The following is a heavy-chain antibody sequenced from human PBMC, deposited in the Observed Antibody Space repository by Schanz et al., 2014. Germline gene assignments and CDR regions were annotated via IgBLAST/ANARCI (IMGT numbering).Heavy chain of an antibody. V-gene: IGHV3-66*02. CDR2: IYSSGST. Sequence: EVQLVESGGGLVQPRGSLRLSCAASEFSFSSFGMNWVRQAPGKGLEWVSTIYSSGSTYYADSVRGRFTISRDNSMNTVYLQMNSLRSDDAAVYYCARAQGVIRLYYGVDVWGQGTTVTVSS. J-gene: IGHJ6*02. CDR1: EFSFSSFG. CDR3: ARAQGVIRLYYGVDV. D-gene: IGHD3-10*01.